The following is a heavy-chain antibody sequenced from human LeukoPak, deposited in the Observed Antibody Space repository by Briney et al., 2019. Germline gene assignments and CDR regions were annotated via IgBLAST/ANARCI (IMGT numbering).Heavy chain of an antibody. V-gene: IGHV4-34*01. CDR2: INHSGST. CDR1: GGSFSGYY. CDR3: APLGGSSGWRFDY. Sequence: SSETLSLTCAVYGGSFSGYYWSWIRQPPGKGLEWIGEINHSGSTNYNPSLKSRVTISEDTSKNQFSLKLSSVTAADTAVYYCAPLGGSSGWRFDYWGQGTLVTVSS. D-gene: IGHD6-19*01. J-gene: IGHJ4*02.